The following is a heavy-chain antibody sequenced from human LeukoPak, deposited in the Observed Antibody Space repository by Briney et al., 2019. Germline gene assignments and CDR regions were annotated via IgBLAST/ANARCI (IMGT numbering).Heavy chain of an antibody. Sequence: SQTLSLTCAISGDSVSNNSVTWNWIRQSPSRGLEWLGRTYYRSTWYNDYAVSVRGRITVNPDTSKNQFSLHLNSVTPEDTAVYYCARRLTQYDCFDPWGQGILVTISS. CDR2: TYYRSTWYN. D-gene: IGHD2-2*01. V-gene: IGHV6-1*01. CDR3: ARRLTQYDCFDP. J-gene: IGHJ5*02. CDR1: GDSVSNNSVT.